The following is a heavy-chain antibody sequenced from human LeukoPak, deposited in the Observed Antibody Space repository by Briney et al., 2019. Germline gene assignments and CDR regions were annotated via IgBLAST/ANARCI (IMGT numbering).Heavy chain of an antibody. Sequence: SETLSLTCAVYGGSFSGYYWSWIRQPPGKGLEWIGEINHSGATNYNPSLKSRVTISVDTSKNQFSLELSSVTAADTAVYYCAASRRAYETTVTTWSSIYFDHWGQGTLVTVSS. CDR1: GGSFSGYY. CDR2: INHSGAT. J-gene: IGHJ4*02. V-gene: IGHV4-34*01. CDR3: AASRRAYETTVTTWSSIYFDH. D-gene: IGHD4-17*01.